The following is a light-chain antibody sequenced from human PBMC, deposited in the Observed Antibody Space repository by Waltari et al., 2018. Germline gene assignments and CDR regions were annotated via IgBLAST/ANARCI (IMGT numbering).Light chain of an antibody. V-gene: IGLV1-36*01. CDR1: NSNIGFNA. Sequence: QSVLTQPPSVSEAPRQRVTISCSGSNSNIGFNAVNWYQQLAGKAPKLLIYYNDLLPSGVSDRFSGSKSGTSASLTISGLQSDDEADYYCAAWDDSLNGQLFGGGTRLTVL. CDR2: YND. CDR3: AAWDDSLNGQL. J-gene: IGLJ3*02.